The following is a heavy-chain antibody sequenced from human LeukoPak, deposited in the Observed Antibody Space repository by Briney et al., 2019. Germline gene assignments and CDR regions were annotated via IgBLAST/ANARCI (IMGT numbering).Heavy chain of an antibody. J-gene: IGHJ3*02. D-gene: IGHD3-3*01. CDR3: ARHPKLRFLEWLIHWAFDI. V-gene: IGHV4-39*01. CDR2: IYYSGST. Sequence: PSETLSLTCTVSGGSISSSSYYWGWIRQPPGKGLEWIGSIYYSGSTYYNPSLKSRVTISEDTSKNQFSLKLSSVTAADTAVYYCARHPKLRFLEWLIHWAFDIWGQGTMVTVSS. CDR1: GGSISSSSYY.